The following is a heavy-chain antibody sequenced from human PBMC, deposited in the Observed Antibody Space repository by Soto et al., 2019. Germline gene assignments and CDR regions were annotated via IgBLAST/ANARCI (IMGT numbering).Heavy chain of an antibody. CDR3: ARHYPGAIDV. CDR2: ISYTGST. J-gene: IGHJ3*01. V-gene: IGHV4-39*01. D-gene: IGHD4-17*01. CDR1: GGSLLTFRYY. Sequence: QVQESGPGLVKPSETLSLTCAVSGGSLLTFRYYWGWIRQPPGKGLEWIGSISYTGSTFYNPSLKSRVSISMDAAMNECSLKLSSVTAADTAVFYCARHYPGAIDVWGQGTVVTVSS.